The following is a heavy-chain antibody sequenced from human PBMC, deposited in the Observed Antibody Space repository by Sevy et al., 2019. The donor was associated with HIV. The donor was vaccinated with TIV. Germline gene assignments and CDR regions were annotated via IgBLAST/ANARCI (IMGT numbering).Heavy chain of an antibody. J-gene: IGHJ4*02. CDR3: ARDSRY. Sequence: GGSLRLSCAASAFTFSTYWMHWVRQTPGKGLVWVSRINTDGSTTTYADSVKGRFTISRDNAKKTLYLQMNRLRAEDTAVYYCARDSRYWGQGTLVTVSS. CDR2: INTDGSTT. V-gene: IGHV3-74*01. CDR1: AFTFSTYW.